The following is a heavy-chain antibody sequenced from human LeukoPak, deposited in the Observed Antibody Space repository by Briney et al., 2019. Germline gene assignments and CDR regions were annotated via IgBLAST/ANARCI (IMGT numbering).Heavy chain of an antibody. CDR2: IKQDGSEK. J-gene: IGHJ3*02. V-gene: IGHV3-7*05. CDR1: GGTFSSYW. Sequence: GGSLRLSCAASGGTFSSYWMSWVRQAPGKGLEWVANIKQDGSEKYYVDSVKGRFTISRDNAKKSLYLQINSLRAEDTAVYYFARDSMDAFDIWGQGTMVTVSS. CDR3: ARDSMDAFDI. D-gene: IGHD2-2*01.